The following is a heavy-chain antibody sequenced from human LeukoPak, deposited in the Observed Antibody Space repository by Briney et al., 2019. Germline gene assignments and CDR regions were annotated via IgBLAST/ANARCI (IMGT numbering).Heavy chain of an antibody. CDR2: IWYDGSNK. D-gene: IGHD3-10*01. CDR1: GFTFSSYG. J-gene: IGHJ4*02. Sequence: AGRSLRLSCAASGFTFSSYGMHWVRQAPGKGLEWVAVIWYDGSNKYYADSVKGRFTISRDNSKNTLYLQMNSLRAEDTAVYYCAGDSQAGRGYFDYWGQGTLVTVSS. V-gene: IGHV3-33*01. CDR3: AGDSQAGRGYFDY.